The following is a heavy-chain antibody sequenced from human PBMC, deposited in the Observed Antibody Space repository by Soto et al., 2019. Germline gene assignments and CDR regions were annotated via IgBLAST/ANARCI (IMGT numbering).Heavy chain of an antibody. CDR3: ARTMTTSGRVDP. D-gene: IGHD3-10*01. J-gene: IGHJ5*02. CDR1: GGPITSGVYS. CDR2: IYHSGGT. Sequence: KPSETLSLTCAVSGGPITSGVYSWSWIRQPPGKGLEWIGYIYHSGGTYYNPSLKSRVTLSIDRTKKQFSLKLKSVTAADTAVYFCARTMTTSGRVDPWGQGPAVPV. V-gene: IGHV4-30-2*01.